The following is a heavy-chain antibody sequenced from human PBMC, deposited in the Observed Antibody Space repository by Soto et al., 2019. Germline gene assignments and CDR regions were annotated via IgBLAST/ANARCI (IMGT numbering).Heavy chain of an antibody. J-gene: IGHJ4*02. CDR1: GYTFTSYD. Sequence: ASVKVSCKASGYTFTSYDINWVRQATGQGLEWMGWMNPNSGNTGYAQKFQGRVTMTTDTSTSTAYMELRSLRSDDTAVYYCARGARITIFGVVIIDFDYWGQGTLVTVSS. V-gene: IGHV1-8*01. CDR3: ARGARITIFGVVIIDFDY. D-gene: IGHD3-3*01. CDR2: MNPNSGNT.